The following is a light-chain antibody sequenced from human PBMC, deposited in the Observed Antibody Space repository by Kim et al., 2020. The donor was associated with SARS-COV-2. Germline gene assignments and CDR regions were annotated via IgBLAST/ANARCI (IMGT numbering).Light chain of an antibody. CDR2: GAS. CDR1: QSVSSSY. CDR3: HQYGSEPPWT. J-gene: IGKJ1*01. V-gene: IGKV3-20*01. Sequence: EIVLTQSPGTLSLSPGERATLSCRASQSVSSSYLAWYQQKPGQAPRLLIYGASSRATGIPDRFSGSGSGTDFTLTISRLEPEDYAVDYCHQYGSEPPWTFGQGTKVDIK.